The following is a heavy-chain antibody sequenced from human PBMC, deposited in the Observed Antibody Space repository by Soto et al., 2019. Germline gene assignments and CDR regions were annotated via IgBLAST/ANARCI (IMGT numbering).Heavy chain of an antibody. CDR2: INQDGSVK. J-gene: IGHJ4*02. D-gene: IGHD6-25*01. Sequence: GGALRLSCEASGFTLSKYWMSWVRQAPGKGLEWVANINQDGSVKYFVGSVNGRFTISRDNAKNSLFLQVNSLRAEDTAVYYCAREKRANGYFDYWGQGTLVTVSS. V-gene: IGHV3-7*01. CDR1: GFTLSKYW. CDR3: AREKRANGYFDY.